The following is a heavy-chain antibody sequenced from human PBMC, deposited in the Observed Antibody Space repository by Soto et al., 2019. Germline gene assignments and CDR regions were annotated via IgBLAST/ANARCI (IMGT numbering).Heavy chain of an antibody. CDR3: ATPACAATWCSPSHNLDH. J-gene: IGHJ4*02. Sequence: QVQLVQSGAEVKKPESSVKVSCKTSGGTFVRHVISWVRQAPGQGPEWMGKINPLSGISNYAQKFQDRVTFTADTDSSTAYMELSSLRSDDTALYYWATPACAATWCSPSHNLDHWGQGTLVTVSS. CDR2: INPLSGIS. V-gene: IGHV1-69*09. CDR1: GGTFVRHV. D-gene: IGHD2-2*01.